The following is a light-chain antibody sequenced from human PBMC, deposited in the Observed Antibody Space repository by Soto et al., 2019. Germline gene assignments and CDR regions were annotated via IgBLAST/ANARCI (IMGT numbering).Light chain of an antibody. J-gene: IGLJ2*01. CDR3: SSFTSTSTAV. Sequence: QSVLTQPASVSGSPGQSITISCTGTSSDIGGYHYVSWYQQHPGKAPKLMIFDVSNRPSGVSNRFSASKSGNTASLTISGLQAEDEADYYCSSFTSTSTAVFGGGTKLTVL. CDR2: DVS. CDR1: SSDIGGYHY. V-gene: IGLV2-14*01.